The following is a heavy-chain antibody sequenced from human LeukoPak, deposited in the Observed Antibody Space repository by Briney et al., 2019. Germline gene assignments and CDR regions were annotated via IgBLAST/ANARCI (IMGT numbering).Heavy chain of an antibody. Sequence: SETLPLTCTVSGGSISSYYWSWIRQPPAKGLEWIGYIYYSGSTNYNPSLTSRVTISVDTSKNQFSLKLSSVTAADTAVYYCARDTTTYSSSWPDAFDIWGQGTMVTVSS. CDR3: ARDTTTYSSSWPDAFDI. V-gene: IGHV4-59*01. CDR2: IYYSGST. D-gene: IGHD6-13*01. J-gene: IGHJ3*02. CDR1: GGSISSYY.